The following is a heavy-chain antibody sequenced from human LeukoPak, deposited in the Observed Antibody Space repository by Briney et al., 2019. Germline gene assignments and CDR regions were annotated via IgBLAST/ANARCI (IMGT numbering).Heavy chain of an antibody. Sequence: ASVKVSCKASGYTFTSYGISWVRQAPGQGLEWMGWISAYNGNTNYAQKLQGRVTMTTDTSTSTAYMELRSLRSDDTAVYCCARDRYCSGGSCYSFTSNGWFDPWGQGTLVTVSS. CDR1: GYTFTSYG. D-gene: IGHD2-15*01. CDR3: ARDRYCSGGSCYSFTSNGWFDP. J-gene: IGHJ5*02. CDR2: ISAYNGNT. V-gene: IGHV1-18*01.